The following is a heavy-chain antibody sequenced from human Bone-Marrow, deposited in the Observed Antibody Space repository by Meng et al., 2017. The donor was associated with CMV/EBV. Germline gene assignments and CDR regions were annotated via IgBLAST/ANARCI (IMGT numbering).Heavy chain of an antibody. Sequence: ASVKVSCKASGYTFTGHYIHWVRQTPGQGLEWMGWIDPKNGATSYAEKFQGRVTMTRDTSISTAYMELSSLRSDDTARYFCARVVWGAIAFDYWGQGTLGTVSS. CDR2: IDPKNGAT. D-gene: IGHD3-10*01. CDR3: ARVVWGAIAFDY. CDR1: GYTFTGHY. J-gene: IGHJ4*02. V-gene: IGHV1-2*02.